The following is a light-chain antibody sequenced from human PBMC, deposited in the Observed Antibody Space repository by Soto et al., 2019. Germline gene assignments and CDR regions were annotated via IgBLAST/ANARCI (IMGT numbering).Light chain of an antibody. CDR2: TSS. J-gene: IGKJ1*01. Sequence: IQMTQSRASLSASVGSRSTISSRGSPRFGRNLHWYQPTQVNAPTLLMCTSSNLQSGVASRFSGSGSGTDFIFPTGSVRPEDFATYYCQQSYSDPPTCGQGTKL. CDR1: PRFGRN. CDR3: QQSYSDPPT. V-gene: IGKV1-39*01.